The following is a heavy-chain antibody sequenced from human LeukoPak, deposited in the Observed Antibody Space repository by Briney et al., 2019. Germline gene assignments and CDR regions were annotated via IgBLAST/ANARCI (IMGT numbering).Heavy chain of an antibody. J-gene: IGHJ6*03. CDR3: ARADYGDYANYYYYMDV. V-gene: IGHV1-8*01. Sequence: GASVKVSCKASGYTFTSYDINWVRQATGQGLEWMGWMNPNSGNTGYAQKFQGRVTMTRNTSISTAYMELSSLRSEDTAVYYCARADYGDYANYYYYMDVWGKGTTVTVSS. CDR2: MNPNSGNT. D-gene: IGHD4-17*01. CDR1: GYTFTSYD.